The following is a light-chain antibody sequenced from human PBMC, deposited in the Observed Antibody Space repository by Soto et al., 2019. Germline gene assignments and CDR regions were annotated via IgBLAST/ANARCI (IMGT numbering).Light chain of an antibody. V-gene: IGLV2-14*01. CDR3: SSYTGSTSPYV. Sequence: QSVLTQPASVSGSPGQSISISCTGTSSDVGGSNYVSWYQQHPGKAPKLMIYEVSNRPSGVSNRFSGSKSGNTASLIISGLQAEDEADYYCSSYTGSTSPYVFGTGTKVTVL. CDR1: SSDVGGSNY. J-gene: IGLJ1*01. CDR2: EVS.